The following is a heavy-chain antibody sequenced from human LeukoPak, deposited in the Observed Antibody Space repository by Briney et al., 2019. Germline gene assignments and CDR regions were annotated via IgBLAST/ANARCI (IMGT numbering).Heavy chain of an antibody. CDR1: GFTFSNAW. J-gene: IGHJ4*02. V-gene: IGHV3-15*01. CDR2: IKSKTDGGTT. CDR3: ALRPRYSSSWYEY. Sequence: GGSLRLSCAASGFTFSNAWMSWVRQAPGKGLEWVGRIKSKTDGGTTDYAAPVEGRFTISRDDSKNTLYLQMNSLKTEDTAVYYCALRPRYSSSWYEYWGQGTLVTVSS. D-gene: IGHD6-13*01.